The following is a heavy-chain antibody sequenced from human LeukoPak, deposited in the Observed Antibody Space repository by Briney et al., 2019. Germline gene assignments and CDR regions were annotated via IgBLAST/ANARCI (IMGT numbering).Heavy chain of an antibody. CDR1: GFTFSNAW. CDR2: IKKDGSDK. V-gene: IGHV3-7*01. CDR3: LQYDSGST. Sequence: GGSLRLSCAASGFTFSNAWMSWVRQAPGTGLEWVANIKKDGSDKYYVDSVKGRFTVSRDNTKNSLYLQMNSLSAEDTAVYYCLQYDSGSTWGQGTLVTVSS. J-gene: IGHJ5*02. D-gene: IGHD3-10*01.